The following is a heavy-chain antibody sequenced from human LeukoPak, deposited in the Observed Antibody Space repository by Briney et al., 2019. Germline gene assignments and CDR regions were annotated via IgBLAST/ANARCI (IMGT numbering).Heavy chain of an antibody. Sequence: GGSLRLSCAASGFTFSSYAMSWVRQAPGKGLEWVSAISGSGGSTYYADSAKGRFTISRDNSKNTLYLQMNSLRAEDTAVYYCAKDPGGYYDSSGYYSINDYWGQGTLVTVSS. D-gene: IGHD3-22*01. V-gene: IGHV3-23*01. CDR1: GFTFSSYA. CDR2: ISGSGGST. J-gene: IGHJ4*02. CDR3: AKDPGGYYDSSGYYSINDY.